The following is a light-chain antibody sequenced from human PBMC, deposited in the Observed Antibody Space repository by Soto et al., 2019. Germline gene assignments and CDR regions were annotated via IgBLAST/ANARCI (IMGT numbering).Light chain of an antibody. CDR1: QRVSSSY. CDR2: GAS. CDR3: QQYGSSPRMT. J-gene: IGKJ5*01. V-gene: IGKV3-20*01. Sequence: EIVLTQSPGTLSLSPGERATLSCRASQRVSSSYLAWYQQKPGQAPRLLIYGASSRATGIPDRFSGSGSGTDFTLTISRLEPEDFAVYYCQQYGSSPRMTFGQGTRLEIK.